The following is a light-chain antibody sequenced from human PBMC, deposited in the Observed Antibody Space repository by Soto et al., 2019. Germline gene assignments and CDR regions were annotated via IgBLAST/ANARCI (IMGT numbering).Light chain of an antibody. J-gene: IGKJ1*01. CDR2: GAA. CDR1: QSVFSS. Sequence: EIVMTQSPDTLSVSPGERCTLSCRSRQSVFSSLAWYQQKPGQAPRLLIYGAATRATGIPARFSGSGSGTEFTLTISSLQSEDFAVYYCQQYHNWPAFGQGTKVDIK. V-gene: IGKV3-15*01. CDR3: QQYHNWPA.